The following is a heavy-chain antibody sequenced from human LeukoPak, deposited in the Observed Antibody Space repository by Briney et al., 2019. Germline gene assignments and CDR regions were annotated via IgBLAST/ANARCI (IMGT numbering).Heavy chain of an antibody. CDR2: IKANSGDT. CDR3: ARADSVPAGDYHYWYMDV. Sequence: ASVKVSCKASGFTLIDFIHWVRQDPRQGLQWMGWIKANSGDTEYAQKFQGRVTMTRDTSISTVYMELSSLRSDDTAVYYCARADSVPAGDYHYWYMDVWGKGTTVTVSS. CDR1: GFTLIDF. D-gene: IGHD6-13*01. V-gene: IGHV1-2*02. J-gene: IGHJ6*03.